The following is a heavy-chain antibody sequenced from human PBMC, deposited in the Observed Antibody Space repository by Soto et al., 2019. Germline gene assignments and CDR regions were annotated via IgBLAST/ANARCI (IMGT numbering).Heavy chain of an antibody. Sequence: PGKGLEWIGYIYYGGSTDYNPSLPSRVTMSVDRPRNQSSLQLNSVTAADTAVFFCARVRRETSNWGRVDIWGQGTLVT. V-gene: IGHV4-30-2*01. CDR3: ARVRRETSNWGRVDI. J-gene: IGHJ1*01. CDR2: IYYGGST. D-gene: IGHD7-27*01.